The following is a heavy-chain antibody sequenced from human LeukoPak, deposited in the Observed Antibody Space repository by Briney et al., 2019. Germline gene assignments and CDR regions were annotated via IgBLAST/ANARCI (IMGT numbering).Heavy chain of an antibody. V-gene: IGHV4-59*12. CDR3: ARVHVGADPVPDY. Sequence: PSETLSLTCTVSGGSISSYYWSWIRQPPGKGLEWIGYIYYSGSTNYNPSLKSRVTISVDTSKNQFSLKLSSVTAADTAVYYCARVHVGADPVPDYWGQGTLVTVSS. J-gene: IGHJ4*02. CDR1: GGSISSYY. D-gene: IGHD1-26*01. CDR2: IYYSGST.